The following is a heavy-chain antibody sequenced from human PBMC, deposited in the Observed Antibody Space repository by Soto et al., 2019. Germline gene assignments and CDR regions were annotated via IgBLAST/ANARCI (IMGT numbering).Heavy chain of an antibody. Sequence: QVPLVESGGGVVQPGRSLRLSCAASGFTFSSYGMHWVRQAPGKGLEWVAVISYDGSNKYYADSVKGRFTISRDNSXXTLYLQMNSLRAEDTAVYYCAKDRYCSGGSCYGYYWGQGTLVTVSS. D-gene: IGHD2-15*01. V-gene: IGHV3-30*18. CDR3: AKDRYCSGGSCYGYY. CDR2: ISYDGSNK. J-gene: IGHJ4*02. CDR1: GFTFSSYG.